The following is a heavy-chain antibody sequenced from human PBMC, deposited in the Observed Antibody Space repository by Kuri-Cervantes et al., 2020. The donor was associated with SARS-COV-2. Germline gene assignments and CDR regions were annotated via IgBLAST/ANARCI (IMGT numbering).Heavy chain of an antibody. Sequence: ESLKTSCTVCGGSISSYYWSWSRQPPGKGLEWVGYIYYSGSTNYNPSLKSRVTISVDTSKNQFSLKPSSVTAADTAVYYCARGSSPTALIDYWGQGTLVTVSS. D-gene: IGHD6-13*01. CDR2: IYYSGST. J-gene: IGHJ4*02. CDR1: GGSISSYY. CDR3: ARGSSPTALIDY. V-gene: IGHV4-59*12.